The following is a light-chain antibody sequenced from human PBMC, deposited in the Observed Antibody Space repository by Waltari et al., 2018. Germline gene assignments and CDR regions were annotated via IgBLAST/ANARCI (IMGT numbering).Light chain of an antibody. CDR1: SLRSNY. CDR2: GKN. CDR3: NSRDSSAKGV. J-gene: IGLJ3*02. V-gene: IGLV3-19*01. Sequence: SSELTQDPAVSVALGQTVRITCQGDSLRSNYATWYQQKPGQAPILVIYGKNNRPSGIPDRFSGSSSGNTASLTITGAQAEEEADYYCNSRDSSAKGVFGGGTKLTVL.